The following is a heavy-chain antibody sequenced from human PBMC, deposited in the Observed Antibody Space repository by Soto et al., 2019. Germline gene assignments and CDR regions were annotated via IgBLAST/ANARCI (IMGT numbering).Heavy chain of an antibody. J-gene: IGHJ3*02. Sequence: GASVKVSCKVSGYTLTELSMHWVRQAPGKGLEWMGGFDPEDGETIYAQKFQGRVTMTEDTSTDTAYMELSSLRSEDTAVYYCATDYSLVLRSLGRARDDAFDIWGQGTMVTVSS. D-gene: IGHD3-10*01. CDR2: FDPEDGET. V-gene: IGHV1-24*01. CDR3: ATDYSLVLRSLGRARDDAFDI. CDR1: GYTLTELS.